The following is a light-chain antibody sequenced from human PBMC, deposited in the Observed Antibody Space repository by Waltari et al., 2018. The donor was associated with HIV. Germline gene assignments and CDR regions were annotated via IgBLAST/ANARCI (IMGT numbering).Light chain of an antibody. V-gene: IGKV1-5*03. Sequence: DIHMTQSPPTLSVSVGERVTMSCRASQNIGTKLAWYQQRPGKAPTLILYEASTSVNGVPSRFSGSGSGTQFTLTISSLQPEDFATYYCQQSYSTPVTFGPGTNVAIK. J-gene: IGKJ3*01. CDR3: QQSYSTPVT. CDR1: QNIGTK. CDR2: EAS.